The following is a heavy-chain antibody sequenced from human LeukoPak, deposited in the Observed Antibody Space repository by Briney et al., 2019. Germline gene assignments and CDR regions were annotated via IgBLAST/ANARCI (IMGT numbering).Heavy chain of an antibody. V-gene: IGHV3-53*05. D-gene: IGHD6-19*01. Sequence: PGGSLRLSCAASGFTVSSNYMSWVRQAPGKGLEWVSVIYSGGSTYYADSVKGRFTISRDNSKNTLYLQMNSLRAEDTAVYYCASLLYSSGWDHWGQGTLVTVSS. J-gene: IGHJ4*02. CDR1: GFTVSSNY. CDR3: ASLLYSSGWDH. CDR2: IYSGGST.